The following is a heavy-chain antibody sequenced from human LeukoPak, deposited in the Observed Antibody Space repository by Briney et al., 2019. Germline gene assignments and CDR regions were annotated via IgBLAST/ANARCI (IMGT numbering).Heavy chain of an antibody. CDR1: GGSISSGGYY. Sequence: SQTLSLTCTGSGGSISSGGYYWSWIRQPPGKGLEWIGYIYHSGSTYYNPSLKSRVNISVDRSKNQFSLKLSSVTAADTAVYYCGGSNWGQGYFDYWGQGTLVTVSS. CDR2: IYHSGST. V-gene: IGHV4-30-2*01. CDR3: GGSNWGQGYFDY. J-gene: IGHJ4*02. D-gene: IGHD7-27*01.